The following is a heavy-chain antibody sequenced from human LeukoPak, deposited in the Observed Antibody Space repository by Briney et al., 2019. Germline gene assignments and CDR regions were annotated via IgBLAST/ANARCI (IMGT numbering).Heavy chain of an antibody. CDR3: ARATALYYYDSSGYYYPDAFDI. J-gene: IGHJ3*02. D-gene: IGHD3-22*01. Sequence: ASVKVSCKASGYTFTSYAMNWVRQAPGQGLEWMGWINTNTRNPTYAQGFTGRFVFSLDTSVSTAYLQISSLKAEDTAVYYCARATALYYYDSSGYYYPDAFDIWGQGTMVTVSS. V-gene: IGHV7-4-1*02. CDR2: INTNTRNP. CDR1: GYTFTSYA.